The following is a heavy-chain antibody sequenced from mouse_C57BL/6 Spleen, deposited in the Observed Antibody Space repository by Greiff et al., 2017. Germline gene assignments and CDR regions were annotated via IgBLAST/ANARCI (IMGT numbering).Heavy chain of an antibody. D-gene: IGHD2-2*01. CDR1: GYTFTSYW. CDR3: ARVVTAYYAMDY. J-gene: IGHJ4*01. CDR2: IDPSDSYT. V-gene: IGHV1-59*01. Sequence: QFQLQQPGAELVRPGTSVKLSCKASGYTFTSYWMHWVKPRPGQGLEWIGVIDPSDSYTNYNQKFKGKSTLTVDTSSSTAYMQLSSLTSEDSAVYYGARVVTAYYAMDYWGQGTSVTVSS.